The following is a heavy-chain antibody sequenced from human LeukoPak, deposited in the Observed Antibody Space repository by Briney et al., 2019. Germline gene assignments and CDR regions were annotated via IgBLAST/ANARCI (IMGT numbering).Heavy chain of an antibody. V-gene: IGHV3-7*01. J-gene: IGHJ4*02. Sequence: GGSLRLSCAASGFTFSSFWMTWVRQAPGKGLERVANIKQDGSANFYVDSVKGRFTISRDNAKTSLYLEMNSLRAEDTAVYCCARGPWYFDYWGQGALVTVSS. CDR1: GFTFSSFW. CDR2: IKQDGSAN. CDR3: ARGPWYFDY.